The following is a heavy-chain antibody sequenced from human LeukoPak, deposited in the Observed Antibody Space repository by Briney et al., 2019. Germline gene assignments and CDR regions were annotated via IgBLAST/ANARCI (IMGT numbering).Heavy chain of an antibody. V-gene: IGHV3-7*01. CDR2: IKXDGTEQ. Sequence: PGGSLRLSCAASGFLFSSFWMTXXRQTPGMRXXXXANIKXDGTEQYYMDSXXXXFTISRDNAKNSVYLQMNSLRAEDTAVYYCTRDRGWQSFDHWGQGTLVTVSS. J-gene: IGHJ4*02. D-gene: IGHD3-10*01. CDR3: TRDRGWQSFDH. CDR1: GFLFSSFW.